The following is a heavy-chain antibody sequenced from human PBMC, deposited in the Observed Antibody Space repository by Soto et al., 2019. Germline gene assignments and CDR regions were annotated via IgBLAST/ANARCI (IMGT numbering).Heavy chain of an antibody. J-gene: IGHJ4*02. Sequence: SETLSLTCTVSGGSISSSSYYWGWIRQPPGKGLEWIGSIYYSGSTYYNPSLKSRVTISVDTSMNQFSLKLSSVTAADTAVYYCARQWTAGPPLDYWGQGTLVTAPQ. CDR2: IYYSGST. CDR3: ARQWTAGPPLDY. V-gene: IGHV4-39*01. CDR1: GGSISSSSYY. D-gene: IGHD5-12*01.